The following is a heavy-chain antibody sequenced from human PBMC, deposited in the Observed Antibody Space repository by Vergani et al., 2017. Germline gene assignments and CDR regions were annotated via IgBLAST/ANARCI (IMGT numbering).Heavy chain of an antibody. CDR1: GFTFSDYY. V-gene: IGHV3-11*05. J-gene: IGHJ3*02. CDR2: MSSSSSYT. Sequence: QVQLVESGGGLVKPGGSLRLSCAASGFTFSDYYMSWIRQAPGKGLEWVSYMSSSSSYTNYADSVKGRFTISRDNAKHSLYLQMYSLRAEDTAVYYCARAGYVPYEAVDIWGQGTMVTVSS. D-gene: IGHD3-16*01. CDR3: ARAGYVPYEAVDI.